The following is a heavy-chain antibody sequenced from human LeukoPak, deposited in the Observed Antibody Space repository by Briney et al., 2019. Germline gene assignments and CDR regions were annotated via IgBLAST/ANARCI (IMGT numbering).Heavy chain of an antibody. Sequence: ASVKVSCKASGYTFTSYFMHWVRQAPGQGLEWMGIINPSRGSPNYAQKFQGRIIVTRDTSTSTVYMELSSLRSEDTAVYYCAREVRTGVGATDYWGQGTLVTVSS. V-gene: IGHV1-46*01. J-gene: IGHJ4*02. D-gene: IGHD1-26*01. CDR3: AREVRTGVGATDY. CDR2: INPSRGSP. CDR1: GYTFTSYF.